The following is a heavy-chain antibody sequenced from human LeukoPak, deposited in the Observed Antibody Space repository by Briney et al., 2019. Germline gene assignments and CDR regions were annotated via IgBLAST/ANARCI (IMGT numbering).Heavy chain of an antibody. CDR2: ISSSSSYI. Sequence: GGSLRLSCAASGFTFSSYSMNWVRQAPGKGLEWVSSISSSSSYIYYADSVKGRFTISRDNAKNSLYLQMNSLRAEDTAVYYCAKDRYGRAATPDYWGQGTLVTVSS. J-gene: IGHJ4*02. D-gene: IGHD2-15*01. CDR3: AKDRYGRAATPDY. V-gene: IGHV3-21*01. CDR1: GFTFSSYS.